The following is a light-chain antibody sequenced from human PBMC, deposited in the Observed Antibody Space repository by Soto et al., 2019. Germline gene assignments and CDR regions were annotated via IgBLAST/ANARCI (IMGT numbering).Light chain of an antibody. CDR2: TAA. V-gene: IGKV1-39*01. Sequence: IHMTQSPSSLSASVGDRVTITCRASLRITTYLNWYQQKPGKAPKLLISTAATLQGGVPSRFSGSGSGTDFTLTITTLQPEDFATYFCQQSYSTPYTFGQGTKLEIK. J-gene: IGKJ2*01. CDR1: LRITTY. CDR3: QQSYSTPYT.